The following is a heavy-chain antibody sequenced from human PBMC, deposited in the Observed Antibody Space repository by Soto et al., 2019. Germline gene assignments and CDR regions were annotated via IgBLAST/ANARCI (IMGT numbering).Heavy chain of an antibody. CDR2: IIPIFGTA. V-gene: IGHV1-69*13. Sequence: SVKVSCKASGGTFSSYAISWVRQAPGQGLEWMGGIIPIFGTANYAQKFQGRVTITADESTSTAYMELSSLRSEDTAVYYCARDIVVVITTPYYYYGMDVWGQGTTVTVSS. J-gene: IGHJ6*02. CDR3: ARDIVVVITTPYYYYGMDV. CDR1: GGTFSSYA. D-gene: IGHD3-22*01.